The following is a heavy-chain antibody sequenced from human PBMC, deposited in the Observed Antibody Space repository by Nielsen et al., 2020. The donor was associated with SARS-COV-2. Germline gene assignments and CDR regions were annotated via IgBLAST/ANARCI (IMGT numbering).Heavy chain of an antibody. V-gene: IGHV3-33*01. CDR3: ASSHYYYDSSGYYGY. D-gene: IGHD3-22*01. CDR2: IWYDGSNK. Sequence: GGSLRLSCAASGFTFSSYGMHWVRQAPGKGLEWVAVIWYDGSNKYYADSVKGRFTISRDNSKNTLYLQMNSLRAEDTAVYYCASSHYYYDSSGYYGYWGQGTLVTVSS. J-gene: IGHJ4*02. CDR1: GFTFSSYG.